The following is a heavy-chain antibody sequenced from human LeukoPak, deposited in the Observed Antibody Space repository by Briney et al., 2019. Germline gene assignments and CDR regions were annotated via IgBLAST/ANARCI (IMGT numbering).Heavy chain of an antibody. CDR2: ISYDGSNK. CDR3: ARGGSGNFYY. D-gene: IGHD1-26*01. V-gene: IGHV3-30*03. J-gene: IGHJ4*02. Sequence: QPGRSLRLSCVVSGFTFSSYGMHWVRQAPGKGLEWVAVISYDGSNKYYADSVKGRFTISRDNAKNTLYLQMTSLRAEDTAVYYCARGGSGNFYYWGQGTLVTVSS. CDR1: GFTFSSYG.